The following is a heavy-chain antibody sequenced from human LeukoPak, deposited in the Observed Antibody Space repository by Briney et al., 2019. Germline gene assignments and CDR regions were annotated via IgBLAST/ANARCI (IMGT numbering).Heavy chain of an antibody. Sequence: SETLSLTCTVSGGSIRSYYWSWIRQPAGKGLEWIGRMYTNGNSHHNPSLKSRATMSGDTSKNQLSLKLISVTAADSAVYFCAREADFCSGGGCLGYWGQGVQVTVSS. CDR2: MYTNGNS. V-gene: IGHV4-4*07. CDR1: GGSIRSYY. D-gene: IGHD3-3*01. J-gene: IGHJ4*02. CDR3: AREADFCSGGGCLGY.